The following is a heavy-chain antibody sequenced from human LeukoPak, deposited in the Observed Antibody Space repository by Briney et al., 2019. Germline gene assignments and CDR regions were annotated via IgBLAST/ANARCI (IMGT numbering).Heavy chain of an antibody. CDR2: ITGSGTTT. CDR1: GFSFDNRA. D-gene: IGHD6-19*01. Sequence: GGSLRLSCAASGFSFDNRAMSWLRQAPGKGLEWVSTITGSGTTTYYADSVKGRFTISRDISRKTVYLQMNSLRAEDTAVYYCAKDSSGWYAHLDYWGQGTLVTVSS. J-gene: IGHJ4*02. CDR3: AKDSSGWYAHLDY. V-gene: IGHV3-23*01.